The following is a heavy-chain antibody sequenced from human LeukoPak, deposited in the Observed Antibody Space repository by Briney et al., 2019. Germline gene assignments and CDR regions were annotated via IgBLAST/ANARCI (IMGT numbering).Heavy chain of an antibody. J-gene: IGHJ5*02. V-gene: IGHV4-59*12. CDR3: AREGSGWYVNWFDP. Sequence: SETLSLTCTVSGGSISSYYWSWIRQPPGKGLEWIGYIYYRGSTTYNPSLKSRVTISVDTSKNQFSLKLSSVTAADTAVYYCAREGSGWYVNWFDPWGQGTLVTVSS. CDR1: GGSISSYY. D-gene: IGHD6-19*01. CDR2: IYYRGST.